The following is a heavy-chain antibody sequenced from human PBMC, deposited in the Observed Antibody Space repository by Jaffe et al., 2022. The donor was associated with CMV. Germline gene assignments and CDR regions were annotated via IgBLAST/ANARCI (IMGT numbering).Heavy chain of an antibody. CDR1: GGSISSYY. CDR2: IYYSGST. J-gene: IGHJ5*02. Sequence: QVQLQESGPGLVKPSETLSLTCTVSGGSISSYYWSWIRQPPGKGLEWIGYIYYSGSTNYNPSLKSRVTISVDTSKNQFSLKLSSVTAADTAVYYCARVIRGVIIRGFRFDPWGQGTLVTVSS. D-gene: IGHD3-10*01. CDR3: ARVIRGVIIRGFRFDP. V-gene: IGHV4-59*01.